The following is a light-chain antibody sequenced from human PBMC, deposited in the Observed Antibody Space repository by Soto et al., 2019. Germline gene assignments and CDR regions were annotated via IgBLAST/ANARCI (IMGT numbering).Light chain of an antibody. CDR1: QVIGNY. J-gene: IGKJ1*01. Sequence: QVTHSPSSLSASVGDRVTITCRASQVIGNYLAWYQQKPGKVPKLLIYGAYTLQSGVPSRFSGSGSGTEFTLTISSLQPDDFATYYCQHYNSYSEAFGQGTKV. V-gene: IGKV1-27*01. CDR2: GAY. CDR3: QHYNSYSEA.